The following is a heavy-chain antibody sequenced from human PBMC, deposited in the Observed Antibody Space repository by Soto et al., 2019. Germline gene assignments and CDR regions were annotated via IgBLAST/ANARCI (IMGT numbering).Heavy chain of an antibody. CDR1: GFTVSSNY. J-gene: IGHJ6*02. CDR2: IYSGGST. V-gene: IGHV3-53*01. CDR3: ARTYYYGSGSYYKDYYYYGMDV. Sequence: GGSLRLSCAASGFTVSSNYMSWVRQAPGKGLEWVSVIYSGGSTYYADSVKGRFTISRDNSKNTLYLQMNSLRAEDTAVYYCARTYYYGSGSYYKDYYYYGMDVWGQGTTVTVSS. D-gene: IGHD3-10*01.